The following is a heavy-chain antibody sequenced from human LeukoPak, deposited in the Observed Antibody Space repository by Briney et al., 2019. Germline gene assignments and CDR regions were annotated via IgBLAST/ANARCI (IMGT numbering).Heavy chain of an antibody. V-gene: IGHV1-18*04. CDR2: ISAYNGNT. CDR3: ARVAGYCSSTSCYERYDY. D-gene: IGHD2-2*01. J-gene: IGHJ4*02. CDR1: GYTFTSYG. Sequence: ASVKVSCKASGYTFTSYGIRWVRQAPGQGLEWMGLISAYNGNTNYAQKLQGRVTMTTDTSTSTAYMELRSLRSDDTAVYYGARVAGYCSSTSCYERYDYWGQGTLVTVSS.